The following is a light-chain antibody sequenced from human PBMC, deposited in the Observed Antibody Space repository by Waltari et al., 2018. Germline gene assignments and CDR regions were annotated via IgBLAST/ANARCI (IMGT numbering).Light chain of an antibody. Sequence: QSILTQPPSVSAAPGQKVTISCSGSISNIGKNYVSWYQLLPETAPKLLIYENTGRPSGIPDRLSGSKSGTSATLGITGLQTGDEADYFCGTWDSSLRAVVFGGGTKLTVL. CDR1: ISNIGKNY. J-gene: IGLJ2*01. V-gene: IGLV1-51*02. CDR3: GTWDSSLRAVV. CDR2: ENT.